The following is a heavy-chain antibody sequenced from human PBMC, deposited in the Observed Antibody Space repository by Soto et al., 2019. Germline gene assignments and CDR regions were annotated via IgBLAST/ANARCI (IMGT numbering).Heavy chain of an antibody. D-gene: IGHD6-13*01. V-gene: IGHV4-59*08. CDR1: GGSISSYY. CDR2: IYYSGST. CDR3: ARHPLSSSWYSADYYYGMDV. Sequence: QVQLQESGPGLVKPSETLSLTCTVSGGSISSYYWRWIRQPPGKGLEWIGYIYYSGSTNYNPTLKGRITISVDTSKNQFSLKLSSVTAADTAVYYCARHPLSSSWYSADYYYGMDVWGQGTTVTVSS. J-gene: IGHJ6*02.